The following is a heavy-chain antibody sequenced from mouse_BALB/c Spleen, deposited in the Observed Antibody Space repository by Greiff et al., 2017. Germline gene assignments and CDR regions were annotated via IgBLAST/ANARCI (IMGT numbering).Heavy chain of an antibody. Sequence: ESGPGLVKPSQSLSLTCSVTGYSITSGYYWNWIRQFPGNTLEWMGYISYDGSNNYNPSLKNRISITRDTSKNQFFLKLNSVTTEDTATYYCARDSHYYGSSSDAMDYWGQGTSVTVSS. CDR3: ARDSHYYGSSSDAMDY. CDR1: GYSITSGYY. CDR2: ISYDGSN. D-gene: IGHD1-1*01. J-gene: IGHJ4*01. V-gene: IGHV3-6*02.